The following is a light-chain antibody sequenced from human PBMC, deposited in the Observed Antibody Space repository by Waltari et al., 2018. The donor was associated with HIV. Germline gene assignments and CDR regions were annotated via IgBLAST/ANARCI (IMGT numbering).Light chain of an antibody. CDR1: SRDVGNYNL. V-gene: IGLV2-23*01. CDR2: EGI. J-gene: IGLJ3*02. CDR3: CSYAGSSNWV. Sequence: QSALTQPAPVYGSPGQSITNSCPGSSRDVGNYNLVSWYQQHPGKAPKLMIYEGINRPSGVSNRFSGSKSGNTASLTISGLQAEDEADYYCCSYAGSSNWVFGGGTKLTVL.